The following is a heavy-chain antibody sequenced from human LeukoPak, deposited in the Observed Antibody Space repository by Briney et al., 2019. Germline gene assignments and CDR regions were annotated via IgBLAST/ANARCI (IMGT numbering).Heavy chain of an antibody. V-gene: IGHV1-2*02. CDR2: INPNSGGT. J-gene: IGHJ5*02. CDR1: GYTFTGYY. Sequence: ASVKVSCKASGYTFTGYYMHWVRQAPGQGLEWMGWINPNSGGTNYAQKFQGRVTMTRDTSISTAYMELSRLRSDDTAVYYCARMYSGSMVRGVMTPGARERWYWFDPWGQGTLVTVSS. CDR3: ARMYSGSMVRGVMTPGARERWYWFDP. D-gene: IGHD3-10*01.